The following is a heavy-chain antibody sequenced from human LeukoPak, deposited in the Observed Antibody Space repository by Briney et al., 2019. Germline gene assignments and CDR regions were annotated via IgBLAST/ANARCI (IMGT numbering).Heavy chain of an antibody. CDR2: IYSGGST. CDR3: AKRIQLWPPAFWGMDV. J-gene: IGHJ6*02. V-gene: IGHV3-53*01. D-gene: IGHD5-18*01. CDR1: GFTVSSNY. Sequence: PGGSLRLSCAASGFTVSSNYMCWVRQAPGKGLEWVSVIYSGGSTYYADSVKGRFTISRDNSKNTLYLQMNSLRAEDTAVYYCAKRIQLWPPAFWGMDVWGQGTTVTVSS.